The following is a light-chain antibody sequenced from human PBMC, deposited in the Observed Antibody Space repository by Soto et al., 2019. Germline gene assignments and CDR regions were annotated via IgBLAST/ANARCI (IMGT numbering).Light chain of an antibody. CDR1: RNINGNY. CDR3: QQYGSSPWP. CDR2: GTS. V-gene: IGKV3-20*01. Sequence: EIVLTQSPGTLSLSPGERATLSCRASRNINGNYLGWYQLKRGQAPRLLIYGTSTRATGIPDWFSGSGSGTDFTLTISRLEPEDFAVYYCQQYGSSPWPFGQGTKVEIK. J-gene: IGKJ1*01.